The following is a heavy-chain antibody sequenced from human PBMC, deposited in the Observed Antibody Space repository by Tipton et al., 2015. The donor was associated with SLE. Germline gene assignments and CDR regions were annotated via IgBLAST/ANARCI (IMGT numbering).Heavy chain of an antibody. J-gene: IGHJ4*02. V-gene: IGHV3-43*01. Sequence: GSLRLSCAASGFTFDDHIMHWVRQAPGKGLEWVSLISWDGGSTDYADSVKGRFSIPRDNSKNSLYLQMNSLRTEDTALYYCAKGVGIYNSNSIDYWGQGTLVTVSS. CDR1: GFTFDDHI. D-gene: IGHD1-7*01. CDR3: AKGVGIYNSNSIDY. CDR2: ISWDGGST.